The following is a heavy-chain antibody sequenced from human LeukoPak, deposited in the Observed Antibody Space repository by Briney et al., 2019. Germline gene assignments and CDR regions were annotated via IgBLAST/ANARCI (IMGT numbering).Heavy chain of an antibody. CDR2: ISNKGGST. CDR1: GFTFSSYG. CDR3: VKSGTWADFDS. J-gene: IGHJ4*02. Sequence: GGSLRLSCSASGFTFSSYGMRWVRQAPGKGLEYVSGISNKGGSTYYADSVKGRFTISRDNSKNTLHLQMSSLRADDTAVYYCVKSGTWADFDSWGQGTLVTVSS. V-gene: IGHV3-64D*09. D-gene: IGHD1-26*01.